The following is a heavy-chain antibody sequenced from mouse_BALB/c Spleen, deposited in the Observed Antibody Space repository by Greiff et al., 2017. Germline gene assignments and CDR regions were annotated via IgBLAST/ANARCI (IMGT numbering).Heavy chain of an antibody. Sequence: EVQLQQSGTVLARPGASVKMSCKASGYSFTSYWLHWVKQRPGQGLEWIGAIYPGNSDTSYNQKFKGKAKLTAVTSASTAYMELSSLTNEDSAVYYCTRGGYGSFDYWGQGTTLTVSS. J-gene: IGHJ2*01. D-gene: IGHD2-2*01. CDR1: GYSFTSYW. V-gene: IGHV1-5*01. CDR3: TRGGYGSFDY. CDR2: IYPGNSDT.